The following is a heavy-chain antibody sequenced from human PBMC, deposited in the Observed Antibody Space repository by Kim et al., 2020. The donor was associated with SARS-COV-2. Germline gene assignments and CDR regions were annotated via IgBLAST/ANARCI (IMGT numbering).Heavy chain of an antibody. CDR1: GGTFTSYA. J-gene: IGHJ6*01. V-gene: IGHV1-69*13. D-gene: IGHD1-26*01. Sequence: SVKVSCKASGGTFTSYAISWVRQAPGQGLEWMGGINPYFGKANYAQKFQGRVTITADESTSTAYMELSSLRSEDTAVYYCARDRWGRSYAYDFYGMDVWGQGATFTLSP. CDR3: ARDRWGRSYAYDFYGMDV. CDR2: INPYFGKA.